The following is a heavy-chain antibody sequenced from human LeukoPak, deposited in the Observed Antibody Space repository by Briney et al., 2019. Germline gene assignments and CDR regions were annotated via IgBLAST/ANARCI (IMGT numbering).Heavy chain of an antibody. Sequence: GGSLRLSCAVSGFTFSDYYMTWIRQAPGKGLEWVSYISGSGTTISYADSVKGRFTISRDNAKNSLYLQMNSLRAEDTAVYYCARVGISMIVEGDAFDIWGQGTMVTVSS. V-gene: IGHV3-11*04. J-gene: IGHJ3*02. CDR3: ARVGISMIVEGDAFDI. CDR1: GFTFSDYY. CDR2: ISGSGTTI. D-gene: IGHD3-22*01.